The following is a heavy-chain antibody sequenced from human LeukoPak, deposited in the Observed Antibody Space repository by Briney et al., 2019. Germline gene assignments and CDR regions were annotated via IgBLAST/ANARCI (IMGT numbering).Heavy chain of an antibody. CDR1: GGSISSSSYY. Sequence: PSETLSLTCTVSGGSISSSSYYWGWIRQPPGKGLEWIGSIYYSGSTYYNPSLKSRVTISVDTSKNQFSLKLSSVTAADTAVYYCARDFDSSGYYRPGYGMDVWGQGTTVTVSS. D-gene: IGHD3-22*01. V-gene: IGHV4-39*07. CDR3: ARDFDSSGYYRPGYGMDV. J-gene: IGHJ6*02. CDR2: IYYSGST.